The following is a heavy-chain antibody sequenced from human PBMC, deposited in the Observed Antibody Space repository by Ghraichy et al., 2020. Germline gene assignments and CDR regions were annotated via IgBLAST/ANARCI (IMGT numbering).Heavy chain of an antibody. Sequence: SETLSLTCTVSGGSVSSGYYYWTWIRQPPGKRLKWIGYIYYTGSTSYNSSIKSRVTISLHTSTNQFSLKLSSVSAADTAVYYCSRWSCCSSTSCPALSRFDPWGQGTLVTVSS. CDR1: GGSVSSGYYY. V-gene: IGHV4-61*01. CDR2: IYYTGST. J-gene: IGHJ5*02. D-gene: IGHD2-2*01. CDR3: SRWSCCSSTSCPALSRFDP.